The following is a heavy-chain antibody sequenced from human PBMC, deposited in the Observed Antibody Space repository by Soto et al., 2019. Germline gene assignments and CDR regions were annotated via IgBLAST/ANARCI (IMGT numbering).Heavy chain of an antibody. D-gene: IGHD2-8*02. CDR1: GFTFTSYW. V-gene: IGHV5-51*01. Sequence: PGESLKITCTVSGFTFTSYWIAWVRQMPGKGLEWMVIIYPGDSDTRYSPSFQGQFTISADKSISTAYLQWRSLKASDTAMYYCARQMGTGFDYWGQGTLVTVSS. CDR3: ARQMGTGFDY. CDR2: IYPGDSDT. J-gene: IGHJ4*02.